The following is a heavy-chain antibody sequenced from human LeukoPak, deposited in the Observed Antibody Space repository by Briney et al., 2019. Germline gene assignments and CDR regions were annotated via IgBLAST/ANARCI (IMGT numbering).Heavy chain of an antibody. CDR1: GGSLSSGDYY. Sequence: SETLSLTCTVSGGSLSSGDYYWSWIRQPPGRGLEWIGYIYYSGSTYYNPPLKSRVTISVDTSKNQFSLKLSSVTAADTAVYYCARDRVMYKAFDIWGQGTMVTVSS. J-gene: IGHJ3*02. CDR2: IYYSGST. V-gene: IGHV4-30-4*08. D-gene: IGHD2-8*02. CDR3: ARDRVMYKAFDI.